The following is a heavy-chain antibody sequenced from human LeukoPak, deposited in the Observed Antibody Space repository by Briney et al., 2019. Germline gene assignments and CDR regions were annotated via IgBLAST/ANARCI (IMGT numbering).Heavy chain of an antibody. V-gene: IGHV4-28*05. D-gene: IGHD2-21*02. Sequence: SDTLSLTCAVSGYSISSSNWWGCIRQPPGKGLEGIGNIYYSGSIYYNPSLKSRVTMSVDTSKNQFSLKLSSVTTVDTAVYYCAIRTCGGDCLDYWGQGTLVTVSS. J-gene: IGHJ4*02. CDR2: IYYSGSI. CDR3: AIRTCGGDCLDY. CDR1: GYSISSSNW.